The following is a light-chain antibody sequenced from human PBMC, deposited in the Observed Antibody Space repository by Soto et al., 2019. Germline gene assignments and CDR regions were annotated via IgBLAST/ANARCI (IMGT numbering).Light chain of an antibody. V-gene: IGKV3-20*01. Sequence: EIVLTQSPGTLSLSPGEGATLSCRASQSIGGNFLAWYQQRRGQAPRLLIHGASHRATGIPDRFSGSGSGTDFTLTITRLEPEDFAVYYCQQYGGSPRTFGRGTKVEVK. CDR3: QQYGGSPRT. CDR1: QSIGGNF. J-gene: IGKJ1*01. CDR2: GAS.